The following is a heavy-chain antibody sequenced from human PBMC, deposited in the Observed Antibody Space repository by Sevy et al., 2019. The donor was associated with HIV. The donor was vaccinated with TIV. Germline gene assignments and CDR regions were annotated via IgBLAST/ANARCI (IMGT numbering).Heavy chain of an antibody. CDR1: GFTFSSYW. Sequence: GGSLRLSCAASGFTFSSYWMHWVRQAPGKGLVWVSRINSDGSSTSYAESVKGRVTIARDNAKNTPYLQLNSLRAEDTVMYYFARLPIRLFGENYFDYWGKGNLVTISS. CDR2: INSDGSST. D-gene: IGHD3-10*01. V-gene: IGHV3-74*01. J-gene: IGHJ4*02. CDR3: ARLPIRLFGENYFDY.